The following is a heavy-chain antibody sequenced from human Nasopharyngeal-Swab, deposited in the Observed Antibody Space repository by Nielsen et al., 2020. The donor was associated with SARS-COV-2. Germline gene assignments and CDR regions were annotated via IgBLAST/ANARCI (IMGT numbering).Heavy chain of an antibody. V-gene: IGHV3-9*01. CDR2: ISWNSGSI. D-gene: IGHD3-10*01. J-gene: IGHJ6*02. CDR3: ASEDGFGEFYGMDV. CDR1: GFTFDDYA. Sequence: SLKISCTASGFTFDDYAMHWVRQAPGKGLEWVSGISWNSGSIGYADSVKGRFTISRDNAKNSLYLQMNSLRAEDTAVYYCASEDGFGEFYGMDVWGQGTTVTVSS.